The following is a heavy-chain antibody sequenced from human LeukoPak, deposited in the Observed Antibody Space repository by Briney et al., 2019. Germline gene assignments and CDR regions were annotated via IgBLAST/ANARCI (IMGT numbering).Heavy chain of an antibody. CDR3: TIGGASGSLAH. CDR1: RASISDNY. Sequence: SETLSLTCTVSRASISDNYWSWSRQPAGKALEWIGRTYTSGDTNYNPSLKSRASVSVDTSKNQFYLSLRYVTAADTAVYYCTIGGASGSLAHWGPGTLVSVSS. D-gene: IGHD6-13*01. V-gene: IGHV4-4*07. J-gene: IGHJ4*02. CDR2: TYTSGDT.